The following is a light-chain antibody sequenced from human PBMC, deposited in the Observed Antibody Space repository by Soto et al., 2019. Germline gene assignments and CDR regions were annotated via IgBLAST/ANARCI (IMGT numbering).Light chain of an antibody. CDR3: QQYNNWPRT. CDR1: QSVSNN. Sequence: EIVMTQSPVNLSVSPGERATLSCRASQSVSNNLAWYQQKPGQAPRLLIFSASSRATGSPARFSGSGSGTDFTLTISSLQSEDFAIYFCQQYNNWPRTFGQGTKVEMK. CDR2: SAS. J-gene: IGKJ1*01. V-gene: IGKV3D-15*01.